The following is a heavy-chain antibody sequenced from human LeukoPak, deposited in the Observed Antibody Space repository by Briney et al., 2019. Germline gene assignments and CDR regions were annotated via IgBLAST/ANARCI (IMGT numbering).Heavy chain of an antibody. Sequence: GGSLRLSCAASGFTFSIYAMSWVRQAPGRGLEWVSSITGNGAGTFYTNSVKGRFTISRDNSKNTLFLQMNSLRAEDTAIYYCAKDRPNYYDSSGHYYRRNGDYWGQGTLVTVSS. D-gene: IGHD3-22*01. J-gene: IGHJ4*02. CDR3: AKDRPNYYDSSGHYYRRNGDY. V-gene: IGHV3-23*01. CDR1: GFTFSIYA. CDR2: ITGNGAGT.